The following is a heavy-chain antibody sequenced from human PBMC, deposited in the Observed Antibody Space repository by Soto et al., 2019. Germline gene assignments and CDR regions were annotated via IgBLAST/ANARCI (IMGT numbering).Heavy chain of an antibody. CDR3: ARVSTEYYYDSSGYYWENWFDP. CDR2: IYHSGST. Sequence: QVQLQESGPGLVKPSGTLSLTCAVSGGSISSSNWWSWVRQPPGKGLEWIGEIYHSGSTNYNPSLKRRVTISVDKSKNQFSLKLSSVTAADTAVYYCARVSTEYYYDSSGYYWENWFDPWGQGTLVTVSS. V-gene: IGHV4-4*02. J-gene: IGHJ5*02. CDR1: GGSISSSNW. D-gene: IGHD3-22*01.